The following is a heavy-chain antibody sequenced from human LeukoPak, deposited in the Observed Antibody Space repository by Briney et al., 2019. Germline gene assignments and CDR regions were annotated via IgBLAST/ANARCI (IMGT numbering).Heavy chain of an antibody. V-gene: IGHV3-48*03. CDR1: GFTFSSYD. CDR2: ISSSGRRI. CDR3: ARVAHSSSWYVWYFDY. J-gene: IGHJ4*02. D-gene: IGHD6-13*01. Sequence: GGSLRLSCAASGFTFSSYDMNWVRQAPGKGLEWVSYISSSGRRIFYADSVKGRFTISRDDAKSSLYMQMNSLRAEDTAVYYCARVAHSSSWYVWYFDYWGQGTLVTVSS.